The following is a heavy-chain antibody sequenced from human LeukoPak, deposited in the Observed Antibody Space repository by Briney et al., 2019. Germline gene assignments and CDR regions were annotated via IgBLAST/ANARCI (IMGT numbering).Heavy chain of an antibody. CDR1: GFTFSSYA. CDR3: AKSVTQVDY. J-gene: IGHJ4*02. CDR2: ISGSGGST. V-gene: IGHV3-23*01. D-gene: IGHD4-23*01. Sequence: PGGSLRLLCAASGFTFSSYAMRWLRQAPGKGLEWFSAISGSGGSTYYADSVKGRFTISRDNSKNTLYLQMNSLRAEDTAVYYCAKSVTQVDYWGQGTLVTVSS.